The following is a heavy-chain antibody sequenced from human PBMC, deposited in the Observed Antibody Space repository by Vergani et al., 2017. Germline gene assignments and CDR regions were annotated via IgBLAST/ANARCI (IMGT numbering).Heavy chain of an antibody. J-gene: IGHJ3*02. V-gene: IGHV4-59*10. CDR1: GGSFSGYY. CDR2: IYTSGST. Sequence: QVQLQQWGAGLLKPSETLSLTCAVYGGSFSGYYWSWIRQPAGKGLEWIGRIYTSGSTNYNPSLKSRVTISVDTSKNQFSLKLSSVTAADTAVYYCARGGCSSTSCYTGDAFDIWGQGTMVTVSS. D-gene: IGHD2-2*02. CDR3: ARGGCSSTSCYTGDAFDI.